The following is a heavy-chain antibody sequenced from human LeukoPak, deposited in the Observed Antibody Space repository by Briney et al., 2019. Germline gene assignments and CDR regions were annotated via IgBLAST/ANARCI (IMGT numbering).Heavy chain of an antibody. V-gene: IGHV4-4*02. D-gene: IGHD3-3*01. CDR3: ARDNYDFWSGYLDYYYYGMDV. J-gene: IGHJ6*02. CDR1: GGSISSSNW. CDR2: IYHSGST. Sequence: SETLSLTCAVSGGSISSSNWWSWVRQPPGKGLEWIGEIYHSGSTNYNPSLKGRVTISVDRSKNQFSLKLSSVTAADTAVYYCARDNYDFWSGYLDYYYYGMDVWGQGTTVTVSS.